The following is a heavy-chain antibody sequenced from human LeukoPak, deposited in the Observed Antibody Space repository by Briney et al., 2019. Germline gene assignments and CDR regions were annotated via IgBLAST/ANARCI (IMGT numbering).Heavy chain of an antibody. D-gene: IGHD2-2*02. CDR1: GFTSSSYW. CDR3: ARGLVCTSCYRGGYYYYYMDV. J-gene: IGHJ6*03. V-gene: IGHV3-7*01. Sequence: GGSLRLSCAASGFTSSSYWMSWVRQAPGKGLEWVANIKQDGSEKYYVDSVKGRFTISRDNAKNSLYLQMNSLRAEDTAVYYCARGLVCTSCYRGGYYYYYMDVWGKGTTVTVSS. CDR2: IKQDGSEK.